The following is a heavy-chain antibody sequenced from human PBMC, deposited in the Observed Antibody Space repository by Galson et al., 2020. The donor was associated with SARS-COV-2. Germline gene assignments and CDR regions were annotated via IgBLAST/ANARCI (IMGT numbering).Heavy chain of an antibody. CDR1: GVTFDDYS. V-gene: IGHV3-20*04. J-gene: IGHJ3*02. Sequence: GGSLRLSCAASGVTFDDYSMSWVRQVPGKGLEWVCGINKNGGSTNYADSVRGRFTISRDNAKNSLYLQMNSLRAEDTALYFCARGYLAGPFDIWAQGTMVTVSS. CDR2: INKNGGST. CDR3: ARGYLAGPFDI. D-gene: IGHD2-2*01.